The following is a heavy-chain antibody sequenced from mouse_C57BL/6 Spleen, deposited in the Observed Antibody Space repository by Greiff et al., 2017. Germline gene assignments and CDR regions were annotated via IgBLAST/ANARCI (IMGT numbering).Heavy chain of an antibody. CDR3: ARSLNYYGSSYVAY. J-gene: IGHJ3*01. D-gene: IGHD1-1*01. CDR1: GYTFTSYW. Sequence: VQLQQPGAELVKPGASVKLSCKASGYTFTSYWMHWVKQRPGQGLEWIGMIHPNSGSTNYNEKFKSKATLTVDKSSSTAYMQLSSLTSDDSAVYYCARSLNYYGSSYVAYWGQGTLVTVSA. CDR2: IHPNSGST. V-gene: IGHV1-64*01.